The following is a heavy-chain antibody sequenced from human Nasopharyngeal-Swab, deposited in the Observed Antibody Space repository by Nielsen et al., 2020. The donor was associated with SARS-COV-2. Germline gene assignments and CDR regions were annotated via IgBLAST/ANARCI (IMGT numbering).Heavy chain of an antibody. Sequence: WIRQPPGKGLEWIGNIHYSENTNYNPSLKSRVTMSVDTSTDQFSLKLSSVTAADTAVYYCARDRVTGFLGQVYYYYGMDVWGQGTTVTVSS. CDR3: ARDRVTGFLGQVYYYYGMDV. J-gene: IGHJ6*02. V-gene: IGHV4-59*01. CDR2: IHYSENT. D-gene: IGHD3-3*01.